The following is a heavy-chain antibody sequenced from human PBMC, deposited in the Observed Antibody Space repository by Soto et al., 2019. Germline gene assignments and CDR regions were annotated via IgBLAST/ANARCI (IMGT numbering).Heavy chain of an antibody. J-gene: IGHJ6*02. CDR1: GFTFSSYA. V-gene: IGHV3-23*01. Sequence: EVQLLESGGGLVQPGGSLRLSCAASGFTFSSYAMSWVRQAPGKGLEWVSAISGSGVSTYYADSVKGRFTISRDNSKNTLYMQMNSLRAEDTAVYYCAKEKAYSSGGDGMDVWGQGTTVTVSS. D-gene: IGHD6-19*01. CDR3: AKEKAYSSGGDGMDV. CDR2: ISGSGVST.